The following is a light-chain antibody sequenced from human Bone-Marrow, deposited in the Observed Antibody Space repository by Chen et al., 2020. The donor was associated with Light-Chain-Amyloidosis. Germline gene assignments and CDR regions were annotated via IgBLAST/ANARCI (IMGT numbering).Light chain of an antibody. J-gene: IGKJ4*01. Sequence: EIVLTQSPATLSLSLGERATLSCRASQNVGTYLAWYQQKPGQAPRLLIYDASDRATGSPGRFSGSGSGTAFTLTISSLEPEDFAVYYCQQRSNWPPLTFGGGTKVEMK. CDR1: QNVGTY. CDR3: QQRSNWPPLT. V-gene: IGKV3-11*01. CDR2: DAS.